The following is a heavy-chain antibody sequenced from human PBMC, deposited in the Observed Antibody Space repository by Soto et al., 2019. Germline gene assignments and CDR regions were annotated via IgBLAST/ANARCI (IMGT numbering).Heavy chain of an antibody. V-gene: IGHV3-33*01. CDR2: IWYDGSQK. CDR1: GFSFSGYD. J-gene: IGHJ4*02. Sequence: QVQLVESGGGVVQPGRSLRLSCAASGFSFSGYDMHWVRQAPGKGLEWVAIIWYDGSQKFYADSVKGRFTIARDDSKNTLYLQKDNLRVDDTAVFYCARGLQHLEPIDEWGQGTLVTVAS. D-gene: IGHD6-13*01. CDR3: ARGLQHLEPIDE.